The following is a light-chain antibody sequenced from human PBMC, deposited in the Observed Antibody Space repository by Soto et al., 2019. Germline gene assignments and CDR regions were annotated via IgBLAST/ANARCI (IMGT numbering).Light chain of an antibody. V-gene: IGLV1-51*01. Sequence: QSVLTQPPSVSAAPGQKVTISCSGSSSNFGENDVSWYQQFPGTAPKLLIYGNNKRPSGIPDRFSGSRSGTSATLGITGLQTGDEADYYCGTWDTSLSGGVFGGGTKLTVL. CDR1: SSNFGEND. J-gene: IGLJ2*01. CDR3: GTWDTSLSGGV. CDR2: GNN.